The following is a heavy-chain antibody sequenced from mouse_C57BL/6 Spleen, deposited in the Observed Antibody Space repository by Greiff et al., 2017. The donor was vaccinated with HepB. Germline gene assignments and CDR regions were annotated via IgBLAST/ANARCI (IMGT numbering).Heavy chain of an antibody. Sequence: EVQRVESGPGLVKPSQSLSLTCSVTGYSITSGYYWNWIRQFPGNKLEWMGYISYDGSNNYNPSLKNRISITRDTSKNQFFLKLNSVTTEDTATYYCARGYYGSSGMDYWGQGTSVTVSS. D-gene: IGHD1-1*01. J-gene: IGHJ4*01. CDR1: GYSITSGYY. V-gene: IGHV3-6*01. CDR3: ARGYYGSSGMDY. CDR2: ISYDGSN.